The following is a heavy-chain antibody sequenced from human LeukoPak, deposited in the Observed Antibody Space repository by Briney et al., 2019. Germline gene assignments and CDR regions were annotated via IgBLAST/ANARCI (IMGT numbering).Heavy chain of an antibody. V-gene: IGHV4-34*01. J-gene: IGHJ5*02. D-gene: IGHD1/OR15-1a*01. Sequence: SETLAPTCNVSGGSFTNYYWSWIRQTPEKGLEWIGQINHSGATSYNPSLRSRVTLSVDRSKNQFSLKVTSVTAADTGVYYCARGPGTVGLSPWGQGTLVTVSS. CDR3: ARGPGTVGLSP. CDR2: INHSGAT. CDR1: GGSFTNYY.